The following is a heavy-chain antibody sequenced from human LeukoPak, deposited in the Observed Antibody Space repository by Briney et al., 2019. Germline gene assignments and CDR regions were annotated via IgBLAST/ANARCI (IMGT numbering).Heavy chain of an antibody. CDR2: IKQDGSEK. Sequence: PGGSLRLSCAASGFTFSSYWMSWVRQAPGKGLEWVANIKQDGSEKYYVDSVKGQFTISRDNAKNSLYLQMNSLRAEDTAVYYCARWSRDYYDSSGYYSDYWGQGTLVTVSS. D-gene: IGHD3-22*01. V-gene: IGHV3-7*01. CDR3: ARWSRDYYDSSGYYSDY. CDR1: GFTFSSYW. J-gene: IGHJ4*02.